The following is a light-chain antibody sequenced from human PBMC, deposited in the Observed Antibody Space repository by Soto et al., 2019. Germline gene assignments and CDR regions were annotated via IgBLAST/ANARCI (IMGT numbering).Light chain of an antibody. CDR3: ETWESNTWV. Sequence: QPVLSQSSSASASLGSSVKLTCTLSSGHSSYIIAWHQQQPGKAPRYLMKLEGSGSYNKGSGVPDRFSGSSSGADRYLTISNLQFEDEADYYCETWESNTWVFGGGTKVTVL. CDR2: LEGSGSY. J-gene: IGLJ2*01. V-gene: IGLV4-60*02. CDR1: SGHSSYI.